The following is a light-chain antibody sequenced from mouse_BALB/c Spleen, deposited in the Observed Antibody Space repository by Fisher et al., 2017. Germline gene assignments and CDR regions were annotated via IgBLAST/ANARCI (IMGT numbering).Light chain of an antibody. J-gene: IGKJ4*01. CDR2: DTS. CDR3: QQRSSYPFT. V-gene: IGKV4-59*01. Sequence: IVLTQSPAIMSASPGEKVTMTCSASSSVSYMHWYQQKSGTSPKRWIYDTSNLASGVPARFSGSGSGTSYSLTISRMEAEDAATYYCQQRSSYPFTFGSGTKLEIK. CDR1: SSVSY.